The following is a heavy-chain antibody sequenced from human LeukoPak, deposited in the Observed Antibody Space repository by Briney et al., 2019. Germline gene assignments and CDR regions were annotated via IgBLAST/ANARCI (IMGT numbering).Heavy chain of an antibody. J-gene: IGHJ3*02. V-gene: IGHV1-18*01. CDR3: ARDPGRGIGRLQPVLRYFDWLSKDHQAFDI. CDR2: ISAYNGNT. CDR1: GYTFTSYG. D-gene: IGHD3-9*01. Sequence: GGSVKVSCKASGYTFTSYGISWVRQAPGQGLEWMGWISAYNGNTNYAQKLQGRVTMTTDTSTSTAYMELRSLRSDDTAVYYCARDPGRGIGRLQPVLRYFDWLSKDHQAFDIWGQGTMVTVSS.